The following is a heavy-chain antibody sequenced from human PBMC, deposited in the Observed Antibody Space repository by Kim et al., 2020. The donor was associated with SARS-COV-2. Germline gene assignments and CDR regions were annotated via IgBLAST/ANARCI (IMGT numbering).Heavy chain of an antibody. V-gene: IGHV1-69*04. CDR2: IIPILGIA. Sequence: SVKVSCKASGGTFSSYAISWVRQAPGQGLEWMGRIIPILGIANYAHKFQGRVTITADKSTSTAYMELSSLRSEDTAVYYCARDRGAYDILTGYYRLDWFDPWGQGPLVTVSS. J-gene: IGHJ5*02. CDR3: ARDRGAYDILTGYYRLDWFDP. D-gene: IGHD3-9*01. CDR1: GGTFSSYA.